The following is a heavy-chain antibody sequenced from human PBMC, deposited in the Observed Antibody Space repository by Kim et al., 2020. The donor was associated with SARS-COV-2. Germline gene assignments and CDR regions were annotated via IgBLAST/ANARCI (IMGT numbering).Heavy chain of an antibody. CDR1: GFTFSSYW. Sequence: GGSLRLSCAASGFTFSSYWMSWVRQAPGKGLEWVANIKQDGSEKYYVDSVKGRFTISRDNAKNSLYLQMNSLRAEDTAVYYCASQPAVPLIPPEAAAGHWGQGTLVTVSS. V-gene: IGHV3-7*01. CDR3: ASQPAVPLIPPEAAAGH. J-gene: IGHJ4*02. D-gene: IGHD6-13*01. CDR2: IKQDGSEK.